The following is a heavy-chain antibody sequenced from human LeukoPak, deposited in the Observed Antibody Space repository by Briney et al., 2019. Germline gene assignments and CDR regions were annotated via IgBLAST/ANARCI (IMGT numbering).Heavy chain of an antibody. CDR1: GFIFSSYA. CDR2: ISYDGSNK. D-gene: IGHD3-22*01. CDR3: ARDAATYYYDSSGYSFTGNWFDP. V-gene: IGHV3-30*01. Sequence: PGGSLRLSCAASGFIFSSYAMHWVRQAPGKGLEWVAVISYDGSNKYYADSVKGRFTISRDNSKNTLYLQMNSLRAEDTAVYYCARDAATYYYDSSGYSFTGNWFDPWGQGTLVTVSS. J-gene: IGHJ5*02.